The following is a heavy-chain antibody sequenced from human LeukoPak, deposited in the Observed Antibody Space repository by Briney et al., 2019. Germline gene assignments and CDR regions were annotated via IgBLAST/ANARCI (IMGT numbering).Heavy chain of an antibody. Sequence: ASVKVSCKASGYTFTSYGISRVRQAPGQGLEWMGWISAYNGNTNYAQKLQGRVTMTTDTSTSTAYMELRSLRSDDTAVYYCARGVIVATIHSFDYWGQGTLVTVSS. CDR2: ISAYNGNT. CDR1: GYTFTSYG. D-gene: IGHD5-12*01. V-gene: IGHV1-18*01. CDR3: ARGVIVATIHSFDY. J-gene: IGHJ4*02.